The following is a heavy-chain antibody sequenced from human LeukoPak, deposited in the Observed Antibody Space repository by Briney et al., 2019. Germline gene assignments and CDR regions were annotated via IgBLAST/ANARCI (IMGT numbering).Heavy chain of an antibody. D-gene: IGHD2-15*01. CDR2: ISSSSSTI. J-gene: IGHJ6*03. CDR3: ARAGGSWKPYYYYMDV. V-gene: IGHV3-48*01. Sequence: GGSLRLSCAASGFTFSSYSMNWVRQAPGKGLEWVSYISSSSSTIYYADSVKGRFTISRDNAKNSLYLQMNSLRAEDTAVYYCARAGGSWKPYYYYMDVWGKGTTVTVSS. CDR1: GFTFSSYS.